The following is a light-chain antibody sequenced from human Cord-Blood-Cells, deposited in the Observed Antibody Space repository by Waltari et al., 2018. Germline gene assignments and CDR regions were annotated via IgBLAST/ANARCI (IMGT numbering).Light chain of an antibody. V-gene: IGKV1-33*01. CDR1: QDISNY. Sequence: DIQMTQSPSSLSASVGDRVTITCQASQDISNYLNWYQQKPGKAPQLLIYDASNLETGGPSRVSGSGVGNGFTFTISSLQPEGIATYYCQQYDNLPFTFGPGTKVDIK. CDR3: QQYDNLPFT. J-gene: IGKJ3*01. CDR2: DAS.